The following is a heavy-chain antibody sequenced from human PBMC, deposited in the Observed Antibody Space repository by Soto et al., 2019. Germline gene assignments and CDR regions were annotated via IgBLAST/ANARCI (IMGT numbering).Heavy chain of an antibody. CDR2: INPDSGAT. Sequence: ASVKVSCKASGYSFTGYYIHWVRQAPGQGLEWMGWINPDSGATNYAQNFQGRVTLTSDTSISTASMDLTSLTSDDTAVYYCARGDYGTGGYPFPYFDYWGQGTLVTVS. D-gene: IGHD2-8*02. CDR3: ARGDYGTGGYPFPYFDY. V-gene: IGHV1-2*02. CDR1: GYSFTGYY. J-gene: IGHJ4*02.